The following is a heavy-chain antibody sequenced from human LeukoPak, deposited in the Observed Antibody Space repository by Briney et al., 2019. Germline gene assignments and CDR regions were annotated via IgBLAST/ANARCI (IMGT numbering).Heavy chain of an antibody. Sequence: GGSLRLXCAASGFTFSSYWMHWVRQVPGKGLVWVSRISTDVSSTNYADSVKGRFTISRVNAKNTLYLQMNSLRAEDTAVYYCARESSVGAHKAFDYWGQGTLVTVSS. V-gene: IGHV3-74*01. J-gene: IGHJ4*02. CDR1: GFTFSSYW. D-gene: IGHD1-26*01. CDR2: ISTDVSST. CDR3: ARESSVGAHKAFDY.